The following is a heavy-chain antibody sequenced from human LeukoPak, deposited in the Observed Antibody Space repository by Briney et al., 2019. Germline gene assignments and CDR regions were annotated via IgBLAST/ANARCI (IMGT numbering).Heavy chain of an antibody. Sequence: SETLSLTCTVSGGSISSYYWSWIRQPAGKGLEWVGRIYTSGSTNYNPSLKSRVTMSVDTFKNQFSLKLSSVTAADTAVYYCARTYYYDSRGVGMDVWGQGTTVTVSS. D-gene: IGHD3-22*01. CDR1: GGSISSYY. CDR2: IYTSGST. J-gene: IGHJ6*02. CDR3: ARTYYYDSRGVGMDV. V-gene: IGHV4-4*07.